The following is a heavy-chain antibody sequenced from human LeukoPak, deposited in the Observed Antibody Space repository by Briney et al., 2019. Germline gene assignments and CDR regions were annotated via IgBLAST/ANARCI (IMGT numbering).Heavy chain of an antibody. CDR3: AKVFWAGAYCGGDCFAAFDI. J-gene: IGHJ3*02. Sequence: PGGSLRLSCAASGFTFDDYAMHWVRQAPGKGLEWVSLISGDGGSTYYADSVKGRSTISRDNSKNSLYLQMNSLRTEDTALYYCAKVFWAGAYCGGDCFAAFDIWGQGTWSPSLQ. CDR1: GFTFDDYA. CDR2: ISGDGGST. D-gene: IGHD2-21*02. V-gene: IGHV3-43*02.